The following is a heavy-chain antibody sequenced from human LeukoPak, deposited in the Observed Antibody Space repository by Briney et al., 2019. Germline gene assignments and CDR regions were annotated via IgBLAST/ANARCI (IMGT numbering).Heavy chain of an antibody. D-gene: IGHD5-18*01. Sequence: PGGSPRLSCAASGFTFSGCEMKWVRQAPGKGLEWVSYISSGGTTTYYADSVKGRFTISRDYAKNSLYLQMNSLRAVDTAVYYCARVGYSYSINDWSRTGLGAYPTKYYYYMDVWGKGTTVTVSS. CDR1: GFTFSGCE. CDR2: ISSGGTTT. V-gene: IGHV3-48*03. CDR3: ARVGYSYSINDWSRTGLGAYPTKYYYYMDV. J-gene: IGHJ6*03.